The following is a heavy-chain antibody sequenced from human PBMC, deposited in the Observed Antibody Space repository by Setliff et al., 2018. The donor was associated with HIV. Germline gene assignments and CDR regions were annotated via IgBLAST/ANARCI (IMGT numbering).Heavy chain of an antibody. CDR3: GRGGSRSGITLMPS. CDR1: GGSIRSSSYY. V-gene: IGHV4-39*07. CDR2: IYYSGST. Sequence: SETLSLTCTVSGGSIRSSSYYWGWIRQPPGKGLEWIGSIYYSGSTYYNPSLNSRVSMSLDTSKSQFSLKLTSVTAADTAVYYCGRGGSRSGITLMPSWGQGALVTVSS. J-gene: IGHJ5*02. D-gene: IGHD3-22*01.